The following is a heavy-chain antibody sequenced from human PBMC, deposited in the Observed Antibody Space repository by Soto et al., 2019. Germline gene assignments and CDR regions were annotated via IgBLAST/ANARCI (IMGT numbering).Heavy chain of an antibody. CDR3: ARDLLAAAGHQLPLNWFDP. V-gene: IGHV1-3*01. CDR1: GYTFTSYA. Sequence: AASVKVSCKASGYTFTSYAMHWVRQAPGQRLEWMGWINAGNGNTKYSQKFQGRVTITRDTSASTAYMELSSLRSEDTAVYYCARDLLAAAGHQLPLNWFDPWGQGTLVTVSS. J-gene: IGHJ5*02. D-gene: IGHD6-13*01. CDR2: INAGNGNT.